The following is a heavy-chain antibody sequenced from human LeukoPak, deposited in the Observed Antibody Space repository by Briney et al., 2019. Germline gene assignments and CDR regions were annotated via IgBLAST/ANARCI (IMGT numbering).Heavy chain of an antibody. V-gene: IGHV1-18*01. CDR1: GYTFTSYG. CDR3: ARYAAYDGYDY. Sequence: GASVKVSCKASGYTFTSYGISWVRRAPGQGLEWMGWISAYNGNTNYAQKLQGRVTMTTDTSASTAYMELRSLRSDDTAVYYCARYAAYDGYDYWGQGTLVTVSS. J-gene: IGHJ4*02. CDR2: ISAYNGNT. D-gene: IGHD3-22*01.